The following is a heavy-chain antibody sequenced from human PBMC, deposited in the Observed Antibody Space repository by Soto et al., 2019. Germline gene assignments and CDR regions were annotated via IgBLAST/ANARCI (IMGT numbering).Heavy chain of an antibody. D-gene: IGHD3-22*01. CDR2: ISGSGGST. Sequence: GGSLRLSCAASGLTFSSYAMSWVRQAPGKGLEWVSAISGSGGSTYYADSVKGRFTISRDNSKNTLYLQMNSLRAEDTAVYYCAKDVGYYDSSGYLNWFDPWGQGTLVIVSS. CDR1: GLTFSSYA. V-gene: IGHV3-23*01. J-gene: IGHJ5*02. CDR3: AKDVGYYDSSGYLNWFDP.